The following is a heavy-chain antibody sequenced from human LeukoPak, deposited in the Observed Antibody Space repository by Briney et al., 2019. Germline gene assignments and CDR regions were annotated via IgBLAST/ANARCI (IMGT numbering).Heavy chain of an antibody. CDR2: INHSGST. Sequence: SETLSLTCAVYGGSFSGYYWSWIRQPPGKGLEWIGEINHSGSTNYNPPLKSRVTISVDTSKNQFSLKLSSVTAADTAVYYCARAGLWLSRGATFVDYWGQGTLVTVSS. CDR3: ARAGLWLSRGATFVDY. V-gene: IGHV4-34*01. J-gene: IGHJ4*02. CDR1: GGSFSGYY. D-gene: IGHD5-18*01.